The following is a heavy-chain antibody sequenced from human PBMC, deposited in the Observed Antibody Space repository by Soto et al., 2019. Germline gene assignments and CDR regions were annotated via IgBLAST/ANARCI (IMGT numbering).Heavy chain of an antibody. CDR1: GFTFSRYS. D-gene: IGHD3-3*01. V-gene: IGHV3-48*01. CDR2: ISSSSSTI. CDR3: ARDGDYYDFWSGYPIDY. Sequence: ESVGGLVQPGGSLRLSCAASGFTFSRYSMNWVRQAPGKGLEWVSYISSSSSTIYYADSVKGRFTISRDNAKNSLYLQMNSLGAEDTSVYYCARDGDYYDFWSGYPIDYWGQGTLVTVSS. J-gene: IGHJ4*02.